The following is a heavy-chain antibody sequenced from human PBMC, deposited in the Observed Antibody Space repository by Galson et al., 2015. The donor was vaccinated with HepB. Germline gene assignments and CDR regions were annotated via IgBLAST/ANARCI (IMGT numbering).Heavy chain of an antibody. CDR1: GFTFSSYA. CDR2: ISYDGSNK. V-gene: IGHV3-30-3*01. CDR3: ARDADYDFWSGAFDY. D-gene: IGHD3-3*01. Sequence: SLRLSCAASGFTFSSYAMHWVRQAPGKGLEWVAVISYDGSNKYYADSVKGRFTISRDNSKNTLYLQMNSLRAEDTAVYYCARDADYDFWSGAFDYWGQGTLVTVSS. J-gene: IGHJ4*02.